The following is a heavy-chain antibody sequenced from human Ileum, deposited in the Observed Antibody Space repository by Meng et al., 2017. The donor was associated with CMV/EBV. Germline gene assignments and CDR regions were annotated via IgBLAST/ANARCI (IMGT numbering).Heavy chain of an antibody. V-gene: IGHV4-59*01. CDR1: GVSITTSY. CDR2: IYYTGST. D-gene: IGHD3-22*01. J-gene: IGHJ3*02. Sequence: SETLSLTCTVSGVSITTSYWSWIRQPPGKGPEWIGYIYYTGSTNYNPSLKSRVTISLDTSKNQFSLKLSTVTAADTAVYYCARGYYDSSGSSNTFDIWGQGTMVT. CDR3: ARGYYDSSGSSNTFDI.